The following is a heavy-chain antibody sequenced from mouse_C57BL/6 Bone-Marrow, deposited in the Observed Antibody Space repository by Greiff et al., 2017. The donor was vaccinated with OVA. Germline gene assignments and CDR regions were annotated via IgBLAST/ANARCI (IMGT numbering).Heavy chain of an antibody. V-gene: IGHV5-9-1*02. J-gene: IGHJ1*03. Sequence: EVQLVESGAGLVKPGGSLKLSCAASGFTFSSYAMSWVRQTPEKRLEWVAYISSGGDYIDYADTVKRRFTISRDNARNTLYLQMSSLKSEDTAMYYCTREAGYFDDWGTGTTVTVSS. CDR1: GFTFSSYA. CDR3: TREAGYFDD. CDR2: ISSGGDYI.